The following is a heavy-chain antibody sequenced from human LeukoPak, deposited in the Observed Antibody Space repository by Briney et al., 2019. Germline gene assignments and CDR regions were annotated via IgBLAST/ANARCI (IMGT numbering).Heavy chain of an antibody. V-gene: IGHV4-4*07. CDR1: GGSITSHY. CDR3: VRGSYGYLDS. J-gene: IGHJ4*02. CDR2: FYNSGGT. D-gene: IGHD3-16*01. Sequence: SETLSLTCTVSGGSITSHYWTWIRQPAGKGLEWIGRFYNSGGTYYNPSLKARVTMSVDTSKNQFSLKVNSVTAADTAVYYCVRGSYGYLDSWGPGTLVTVSS.